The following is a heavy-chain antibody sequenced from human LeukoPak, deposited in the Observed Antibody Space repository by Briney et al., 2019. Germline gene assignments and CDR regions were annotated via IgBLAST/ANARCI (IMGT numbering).Heavy chain of an antibody. J-gene: IGHJ4*02. CDR1: GFTFSSYS. V-gene: IGHV3-23*01. Sequence: GGSLRLSCAASGFTFSSYSMNWVRQAPGKGPEWVSAIRPTSDTTYYADSVKGRFTISRDNSKNTLFLQMSSLRAEDTALYYCVKESPYDHNGPRKYYFDYWGQGTLITVSS. CDR2: IRPTSDTT. CDR3: VKESPYDHNGPRKYYFDY. D-gene: IGHD2-8*01.